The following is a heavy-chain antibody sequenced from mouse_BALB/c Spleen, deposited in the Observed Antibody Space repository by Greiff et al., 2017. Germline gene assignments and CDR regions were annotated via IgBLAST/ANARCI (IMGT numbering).Heavy chain of an antibody. CDR3: AIIYYDYDEGNFDY. D-gene: IGHD2-4*01. CDR2: IDPENGNT. J-gene: IGHJ2*01. Sequence: EVKLVESGAELVRPGALVKLSCKASGFNIKDYYMHWVKQRPEQGLEWIGWIDPENGNTIYDPKFQGKASITADTSSNTAYLQLSSLTSEDTAVYYCAIIYYDYDEGNFDYWGQGTTLTVSS. CDR1: GFNIKDYY. V-gene: IGHV14-1*02.